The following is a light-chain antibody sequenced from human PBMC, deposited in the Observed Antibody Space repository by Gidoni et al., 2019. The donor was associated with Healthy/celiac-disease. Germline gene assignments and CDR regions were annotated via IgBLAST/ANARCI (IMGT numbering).Light chain of an antibody. CDR2: DAS. CDR3: QQYDNPPRT. J-gene: IGKJ2*02. Sequence: DIQMTQAPSSLSASVGHGGTLTFQARQDISNYLNWYQQKPGKAPKLLIYDASNLETGVPSRFSGSGSGTDFTFTISSLQPEDIATYYCQQYDNPPRTFXXXTKLEIK. CDR1: QDISNY. V-gene: IGKV1-33*01.